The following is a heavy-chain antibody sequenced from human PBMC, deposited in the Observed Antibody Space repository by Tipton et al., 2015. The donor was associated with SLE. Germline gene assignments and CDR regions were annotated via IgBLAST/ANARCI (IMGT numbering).Heavy chain of an antibody. D-gene: IGHD3-3*01. V-gene: IGHV4-59*11. CDR2: IYYSGST. CDR3: ARRFLEWLLGDDAFDI. CDR1: GGSISSHY. J-gene: IGHJ3*02. Sequence: TLSLTCKVSGGSISSHYWSWIRQSPGKGLEWIGYIYYSGSTNYNPSLKSRVTISVDTSKNQFSLKLSSVTAADTAVYYCARRFLEWLLGDDAFDIWGQGTMVTVSS.